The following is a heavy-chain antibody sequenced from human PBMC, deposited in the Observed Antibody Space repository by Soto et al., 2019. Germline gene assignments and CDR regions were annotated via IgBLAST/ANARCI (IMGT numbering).Heavy chain of an antibody. D-gene: IGHD3-3*01. J-gene: IGHJ6*03. Sequence: EVQLVESGGGLVQPGGSLRLSCAASGFIFSNSWMHWVRQAPGKGLVWVSRINSDGSSTDYADSVKGRFTISRDNAKNTLYLQMNSLGAEDTALYYCARDWSGPGNSAYYYYNMDVWGKGTTVTVSS. CDR2: INSDGSST. V-gene: IGHV3-74*01. CDR3: ARDWSGPGNSAYYYYNMDV. CDR1: GFIFSNSW.